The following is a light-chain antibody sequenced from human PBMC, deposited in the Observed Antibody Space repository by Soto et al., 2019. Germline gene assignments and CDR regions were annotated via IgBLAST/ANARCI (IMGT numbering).Light chain of an antibody. V-gene: IGKV3-15*01. Sequence: EIVMTQSPATLSVFPGERATLSCRASETVRSDLAWYQQKPGQAPRLLIYDASTRATGIPARFSGSGSGTEFTLTISSLQSEDSAVYYCQQYNRWPPITFGQGTRL. CDR1: ETVRSD. J-gene: IGKJ5*01. CDR2: DAS. CDR3: QQYNRWPPIT.